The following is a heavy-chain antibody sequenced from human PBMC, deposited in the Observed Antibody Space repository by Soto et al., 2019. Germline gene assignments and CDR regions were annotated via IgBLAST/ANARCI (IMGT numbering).Heavy chain of an antibody. CDR1: GDSVSSNSAA. CDR2: TYYRSKWYN. J-gene: IGHJ4*02. V-gene: IGHV6-1*01. Sequence: SQTLSLTCAISGDSVSSNSAAWNWIRQSPSRGLEWLGRTYYRSKWYNDYAVSVKSRLTINPDTSKNQFSLQLNSVTPEDMAVYYCARGRIIAVAGYFDYWGQGTLVTVSS. D-gene: IGHD6-19*01. CDR3: ARGRIIAVAGYFDY.